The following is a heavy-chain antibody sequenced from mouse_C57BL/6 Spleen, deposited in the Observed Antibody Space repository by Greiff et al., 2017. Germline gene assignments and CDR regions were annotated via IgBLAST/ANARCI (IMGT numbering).Heavy chain of an antibody. CDR3: ARNFAPDWYFDV. CDR2: IWTSGGT. V-gene: IGHV2-9-1*01. J-gene: IGHJ1*03. Sequence: VLLVESGPGLVAPSQSLSITCTVSGFSLTSYAISWVRQPPGQGLEWLGVIWTSGGTTYNSALKARTSISEDNSNSQVFLKMNSLPTDDTARYYCARNFAPDWYFDVWGTGTTVTVSS. CDR1: GFSLTSYA.